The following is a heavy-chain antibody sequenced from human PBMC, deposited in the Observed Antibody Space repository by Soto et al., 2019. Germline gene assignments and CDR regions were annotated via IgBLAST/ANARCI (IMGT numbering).Heavy chain of an antibody. CDR3: ASSGGELFTC. CDR2: IIPIFGTA. J-gene: IGHJ4*02. V-gene: IGHV1-69*13. Sequence: GASLKVYCKASGGAFSIYAISCARQAPGQGLEWMGGIIPIFGTANYAQKFQGRVTITADESTSTAYMELSSLRSEDTAVYYCASSGGELFTCWGQVPLVTVSS. D-gene: IGHD1-26*01. CDR1: GGAFSIYA.